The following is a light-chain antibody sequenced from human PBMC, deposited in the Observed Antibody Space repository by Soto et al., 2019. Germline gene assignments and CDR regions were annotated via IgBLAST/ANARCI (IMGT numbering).Light chain of an antibody. Sequence: EIVLTQSPGTLSSSPGDRASLSCRASQSVSSSHLAWYQQKPGQAPRLLIFGASSRATGIPDRFSGSGSGTDFTLTISRLEPEDFAVYYCQKYGSSLFGGGTKVDI. J-gene: IGKJ4*01. V-gene: IGKV3-20*01. CDR2: GAS. CDR3: QKYGSSL. CDR1: QSVSSSH.